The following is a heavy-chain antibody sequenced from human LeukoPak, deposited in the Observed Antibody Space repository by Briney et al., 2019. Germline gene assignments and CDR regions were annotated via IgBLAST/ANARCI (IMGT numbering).Heavy chain of an antibody. J-gene: IGHJ4*02. CDR2: IKEDGSDK. V-gene: IGHV3-7*05. D-gene: IGHD3-10*01. CDR3: VRDGIRDIPGVITIRYDY. Sequence: GGSLRLSCSASAFTFSMYWMTWVRQAPGKGLEWVAPIKEDGSDKYYVDSVRGRFTISRDNAENSLNLQMNSLRAEDTALYYCVRDGIRDIPGVITIRYDYWGQGTLVTVSS. CDR1: AFTFSMYW.